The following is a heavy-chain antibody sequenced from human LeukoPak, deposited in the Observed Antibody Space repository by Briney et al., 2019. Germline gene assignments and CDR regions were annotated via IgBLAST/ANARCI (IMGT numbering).Heavy chain of an antibody. Sequence: GASLRLSCAASGFTFSSYAMSWVRQAPGKGLEWVSVISGSGGSTYYADSVKGRFTISRDNSKNTLYLQVNSLRAEDTAVYYCAKCGQQLVPRWFDPWGQGTLVTVSS. CDR2: ISGSGGST. J-gene: IGHJ5*02. V-gene: IGHV3-23*01. CDR1: GFTFSSYA. CDR3: AKCGQQLVPRWFDP. D-gene: IGHD6-13*01.